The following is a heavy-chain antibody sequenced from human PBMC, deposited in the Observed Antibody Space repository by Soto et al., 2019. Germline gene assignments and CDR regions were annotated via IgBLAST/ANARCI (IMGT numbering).Heavy chain of an antibody. CDR1: GFTFSSYA. D-gene: IGHD3-10*01. CDR3: ARDSNNGSGSYYNEEASPFDY. J-gene: IGHJ4*02. Sequence: QVQLVESGGGVVQPGRSLRLSCAASGFTFSSYAMHWVRQAPGKGLEWVAVISYDGSNKYYADSVKGRFTISRDNSKNTLYLQMNSLRAEDTAVYYCARDSNNGSGSYYNEEASPFDYWGQGTLVTVSS. CDR2: ISYDGSNK. V-gene: IGHV3-30-3*01.